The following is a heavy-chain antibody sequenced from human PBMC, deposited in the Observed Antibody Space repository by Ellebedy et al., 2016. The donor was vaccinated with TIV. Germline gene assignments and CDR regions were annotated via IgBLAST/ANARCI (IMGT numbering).Heavy chain of an antibody. D-gene: IGHD2-21*02. CDR3: ARGDPFDL. CDR2: IIPILGMP. CDR1: GGTFSNYT. J-gene: IGHJ3*01. Sequence: SVKVSCKASGGTFSNYTISWVRQAPGQGLEWMGGIIPILGMPNYAQKFLGRVTIIADNSTSTAYMDLSSLRSEDTAVYYCARGDPFDLWGQGTLVTVSS. V-gene: IGHV1-69*10.